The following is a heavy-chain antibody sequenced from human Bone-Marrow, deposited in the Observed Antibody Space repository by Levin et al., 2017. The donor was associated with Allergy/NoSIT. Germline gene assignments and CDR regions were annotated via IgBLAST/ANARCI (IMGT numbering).Heavy chain of an antibody. V-gene: IGHV1-2*02. D-gene: IGHD2-2*01. Sequence: EASVKVSCKASGYTFTGYYMHWVRQAPGQGLEWMGWINPNSGGTNYAQKFQGRVTMTRDTSISTAYMELSRLRSDDTAVYYCARDLQYQLPSHRAFDIWGQGTMVTVSS. CDR2: INPNSGGT. J-gene: IGHJ3*02. CDR3: ARDLQYQLPSHRAFDI. CDR1: GYTFTGYY.